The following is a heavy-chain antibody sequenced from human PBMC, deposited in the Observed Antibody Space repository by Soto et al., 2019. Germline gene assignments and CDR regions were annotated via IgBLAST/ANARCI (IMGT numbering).Heavy chain of an antibody. CDR2: IYSGGST. Sequence: GGSLRLSCAASGFTVSSNYMSWVRQAPGKGLEWVSVIYSGGSTYYADSVKGRFTISRDNSKNTLYLQMNSLRAEDTAVYYCARENDYGGDVYGGHAFDIWGQGTMVTVSS. CDR1: GFTVSSNY. V-gene: IGHV3-66*01. D-gene: IGHD4-17*01. CDR3: ARENDYGGDVYGGHAFDI. J-gene: IGHJ3*02.